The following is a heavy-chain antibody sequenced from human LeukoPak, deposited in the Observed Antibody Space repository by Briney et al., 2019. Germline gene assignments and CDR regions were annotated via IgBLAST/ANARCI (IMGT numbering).Heavy chain of an antibody. J-gene: IGHJ4*02. V-gene: IGHV3-48*03. CDR2: ISSSGSTI. Sequence: PGGSLRLSCAASGFTFSSYDMNWVRQAPGKGLEWVSYISSSGSTIYYADSVKGRFTISRDNAKNSLYLQMNSLRAEDTAVYYCARLFNWNGLYWGQGTLFTVSS. CDR3: ARLFNWNGLY. CDR1: GFTFSSYD. D-gene: IGHD1-20*01.